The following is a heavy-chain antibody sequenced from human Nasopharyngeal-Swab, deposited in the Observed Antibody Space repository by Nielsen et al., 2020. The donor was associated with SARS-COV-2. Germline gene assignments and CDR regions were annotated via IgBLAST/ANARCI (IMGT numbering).Heavy chain of an antibody. V-gene: IGHV3-7*01. D-gene: IGHD3-10*01. CDR2: IKQDGSEK. CDR3: ARDGGYYGSGSYYH. Sequence: GGSLRLSCAASGFTFSSYWMSWVRQAPGKGLEWVANIKQDGSEKYYVDSVKGRFTISRDNAKNSLYLQMNSLRAEDTAVCYCARDGGYYGSGSYYHWGQGTLVTVSS. CDR1: GFTFSSYW. J-gene: IGHJ5*02.